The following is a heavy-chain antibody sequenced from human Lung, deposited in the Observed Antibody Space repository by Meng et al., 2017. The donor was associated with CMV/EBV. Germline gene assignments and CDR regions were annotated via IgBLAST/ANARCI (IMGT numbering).Heavy chain of an antibody. V-gene: IGHV4-39*07. CDR1: GGSISSSSYY. D-gene: IGHD2-2*01. CDR3: ARDIYQTDIVVVRSDAFDI. J-gene: IGHJ3*02. Sequence: SETLSLXCTVSGGSISSSSYYWGWLRQPPGKGLEWIGSIYYSGSTYYNPSLKSRVTISVDASKNQFSLMLSSVTAADTAVYYCARDIYQTDIVVVRSDAFDIWGQGTMVTVSS. CDR2: IYYSGST.